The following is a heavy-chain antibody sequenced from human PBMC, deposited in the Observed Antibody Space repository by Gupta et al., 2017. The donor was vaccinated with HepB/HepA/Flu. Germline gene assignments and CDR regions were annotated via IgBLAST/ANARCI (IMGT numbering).Heavy chain of an antibody. Sequence: PGASVRVSCKASGYTFTSYGISWVRQAPGQGLEWMGWISAYNGNTNYAQNIQGRVTMTTDTSTSTAYMELRSLRSDDTAVYYCARGWNDGWNYYYMDVWGKGTTVTVSS. CDR2: ISAYNGNT. V-gene: IGHV1-18*01. CDR1: GYTFTSYG. CDR3: ARGWNDGWNYYYMDV. D-gene: IGHD1-1*01. J-gene: IGHJ6*03.